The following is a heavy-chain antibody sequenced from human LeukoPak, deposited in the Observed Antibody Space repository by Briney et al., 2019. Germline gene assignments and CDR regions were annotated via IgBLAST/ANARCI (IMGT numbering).Heavy chain of an antibody. V-gene: IGHV3-23*01. J-gene: IGHJ4*02. Sequence: PGGSLRLSCAASGFTFSSYAMSWVRQATGKGLDWVSAISGSGGSTYYADSVKGRFTISRDNSKNTLYLQMNSLRAEDTAVYYCAKPDPIIVTYFDYWGQGTLVTVSS. CDR2: ISGSGGST. D-gene: IGHD3-16*02. CDR3: AKPDPIIVTYFDY. CDR1: GFTFSSYA.